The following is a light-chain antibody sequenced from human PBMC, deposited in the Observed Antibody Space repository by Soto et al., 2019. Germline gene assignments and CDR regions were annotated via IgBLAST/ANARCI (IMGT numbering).Light chain of an antibody. CDR3: QQYYDTPRS. CDR2: TTS. CDR1: QPISDY. Sequence: DIQMTQPPSSLSASVGDRVTITCRTSQPISDYLNWYQQKPGKAPTLLIYTTSNLKRGVPSRFSGSGSATHFTLTISRLQPEDFATYYCQQYYDTPRSCGQGTKVEI. J-gene: IGKJ1*01. V-gene: IGKV1-39*01.